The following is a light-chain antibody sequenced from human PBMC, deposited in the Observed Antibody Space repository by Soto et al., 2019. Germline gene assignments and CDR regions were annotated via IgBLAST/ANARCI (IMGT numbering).Light chain of an antibody. CDR3: QHYNSYSEA. CDR2: DAS. Sequence: DIQMTQSPSTLSASVGDRVTITCRASQSISNWLAWYQQKAGKVPKLLIYDASTLASGVPSRFSGSGSGTEFTLTISSLQPDDFATFYCQHYNSYSEAFGQGTKVELK. V-gene: IGKV1-5*01. J-gene: IGKJ1*01. CDR1: QSISNW.